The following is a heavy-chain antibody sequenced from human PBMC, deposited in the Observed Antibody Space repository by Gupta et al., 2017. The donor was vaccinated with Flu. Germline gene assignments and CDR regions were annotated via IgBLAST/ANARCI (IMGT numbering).Heavy chain of an antibody. V-gene: IGHV1-69*06. D-gene: IGHD1-1*01. J-gene: IGHJ4*02. CDR2: IIPIFGTP. CDR1: SSYA. CDR3: ARGLTTVTTAIWDY. Sequence: SSYAISWVRQAPGQGLEWMGGIIPIFGTPKYAQKFQGRVTIIADKPTGTSYMELNNLRSDDTAVYYCARGLTTVTTAIWDYWGQGTLVTVSS.